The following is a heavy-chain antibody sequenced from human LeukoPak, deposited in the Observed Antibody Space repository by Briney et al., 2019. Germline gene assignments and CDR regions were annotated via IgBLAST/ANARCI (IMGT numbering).Heavy chain of an antibody. Sequence: SETLSLTCAVYGGSFSGYYWNWIRQPPGKGLEWIGEINHSGSTNYNSSLKSRVTISVDTSKNQFSLKLSSVTAADTAVYYCAKSFYYAFDYWGQGTLVTVSS. CDR2: INHSGST. D-gene: IGHD3-22*01. V-gene: IGHV4-34*01. CDR3: AKSFYYAFDY. CDR1: GGSFSGYY. J-gene: IGHJ4*02.